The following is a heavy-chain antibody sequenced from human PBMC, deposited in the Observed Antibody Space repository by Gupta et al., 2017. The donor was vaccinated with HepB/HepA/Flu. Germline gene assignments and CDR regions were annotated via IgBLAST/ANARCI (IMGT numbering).Heavy chain of an antibody. Sequence: QVQLVESGGGLVKPGGSLRLSCTASGFTFYDSYMSWIRQAPGKGLEWISYISDSGYTIHYADSVKGRFTISRDNAKNSLYLQMNSLRADDTAIYYCACLEFPENTPKDYWGHGTLVTVSS. CDR1: GFTFYDSY. CDR2: ISDSGYTI. V-gene: IGHV3-11*01. CDR3: ACLEFPENTPKDY. J-gene: IGHJ4*01. D-gene: IGHD3-3*01.